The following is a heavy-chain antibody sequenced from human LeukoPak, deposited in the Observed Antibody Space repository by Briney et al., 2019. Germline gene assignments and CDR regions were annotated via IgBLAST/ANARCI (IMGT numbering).Heavy chain of an antibody. J-gene: IGHJ4*02. Sequence: ASVKVSCKASGYTFTGYYMHWVRQAPGQGLEWMGWVNPDSGGTNYAQKFQGRVTMTRDTSISTAYMELSSLRSEDTAVYYCTRSVRNGHIDYWGQGTLVTASS. CDR2: VNPDSGGT. D-gene: IGHD2-8*01. V-gene: IGHV1-2*02. CDR3: TRSVRNGHIDY. CDR1: GYTFTGYY.